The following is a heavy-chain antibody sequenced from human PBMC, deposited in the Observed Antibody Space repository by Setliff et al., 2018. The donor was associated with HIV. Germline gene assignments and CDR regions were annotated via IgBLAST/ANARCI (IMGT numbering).Heavy chain of an antibody. Sequence: SETLSLTCSVSGASIGSSHYYWGWIRQPPGKGLEWVASIYYNGSPFYNPSLKSRVTISVDTSKNQFSLNLSSVTAADTAVYYCARHCGYSPGQICYYYLDIWGRGTTVTV. CDR3: ARHCGYSPGQICYYYLDI. CDR2: IYYNGSP. V-gene: IGHV4-39*01. CDR1: GASIGSSHYY. J-gene: IGHJ6*03. D-gene: IGHD5-18*01.